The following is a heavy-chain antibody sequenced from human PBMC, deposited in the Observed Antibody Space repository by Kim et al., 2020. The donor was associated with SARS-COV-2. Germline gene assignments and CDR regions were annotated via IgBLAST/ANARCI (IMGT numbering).Heavy chain of an antibody. D-gene: IGHD4-17*01. J-gene: IGHJ4*02. V-gene: IGHV3-9*01. CDR3: AKDYGHDYGRPRYYFDY. Sequence: VKGRFTISRDNDKNSLYLQMNSLRAEDTALYYCAKDYGHDYGRPRYYFDYWGQGTLVTVSS.